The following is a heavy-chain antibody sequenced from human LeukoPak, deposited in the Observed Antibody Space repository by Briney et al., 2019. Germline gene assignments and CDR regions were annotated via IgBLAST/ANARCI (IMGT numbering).Heavy chain of an antibody. CDR2: ISAYNGNT. CDR1: GYTFTSYG. J-gene: IGHJ3*02. V-gene: IGHV1-18*01. D-gene: IGHD3-22*01. Sequence: GASVKVSCKASGYTFTSYGISWVRQAPGQGLGWMGWISAYNGNTNYAQKLQGRVTMTTDTSTSTAYMELRSLRSDDTAVYYCAGVSHYYDSSGYYYAFDIWGQGTMVTVSS. CDR3: AGVSHYYDSSGYYYAFDI.